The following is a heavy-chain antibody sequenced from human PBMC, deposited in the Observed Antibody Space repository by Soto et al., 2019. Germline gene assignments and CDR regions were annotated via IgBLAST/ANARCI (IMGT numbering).Heavy chain of an antibody. CDR1: GYTYTSYG. V-gene: IGHV1-18*01. CDR3: ASSYNWNDAGWFDP. Sequence: QVQLVQSGAEVKKPGASVKVSCKASGYTYTSYGISWVRQAPGQGLEWMGWISAYNGNTNYAQKLQGRVTMTTDTYTSTAYMELRSLRSDDTAVYYCASSYNWNDAGWFDPWGQGTLVTVSS. D-gene: IGHD1-1*01. J-gene: IGHJ5*02. CDR2: ISAYNGNT.